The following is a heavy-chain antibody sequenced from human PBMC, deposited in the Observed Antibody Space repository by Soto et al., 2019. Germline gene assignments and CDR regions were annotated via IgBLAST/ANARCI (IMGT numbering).Heavy chain of an antibody. CDR3: ARGGYCSGGSCYLLPYH. J-gene: IGHJ4*02. Sequence: SETLSLTCTVSVGSISSGGYYWSWIRQHPGKGLEWIGYIYYGGSTSYNPSLKSRVTISVDTSKNQFSLKLSSVTAADTAVYYCARGGYCSGGSCYLLPYHWGQGTLVTVSS. D-gene: IGHD2-15*01. CDR1: VGSISSGGYY. CDR2: IYYGGST. V-gene: IGHV4-31*03.